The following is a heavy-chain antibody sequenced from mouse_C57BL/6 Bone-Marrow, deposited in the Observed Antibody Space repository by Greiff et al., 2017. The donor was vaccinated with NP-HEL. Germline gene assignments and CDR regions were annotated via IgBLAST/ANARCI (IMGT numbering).Heavy chain of an antibody. D-gene: IGHD2-4*01. J-gene: IGHJ4*01. V-gene: IGHV1-19*01. CDR1: GYTFTDYY. Sequence: VQLQQSGPVLVKPGASVKMSCKASGYTFTDYYMNWVKQSHGQSLEWIGVINPYNGGTSYNQKFKGKATLTVDKSSSTAYMELNSLTSEDSAVYYWTIEELYYDYDEGYYYAMDYWGQGTSVTVSS. CDR2: INPYNGGT. CDR3: TIEELYYDYDEGYYYAMDY.